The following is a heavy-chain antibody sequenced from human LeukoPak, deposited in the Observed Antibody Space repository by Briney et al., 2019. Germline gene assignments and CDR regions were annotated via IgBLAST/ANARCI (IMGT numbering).Heavy chain of an antibody. J-gene: IGHJ4*02. Sequence: PGGSPRLSCAASGFTFSSYAMSWVRQAPGKGLEWVSAISGSGGSTYYADSVKGRFTISRDNSKNTLYLQMNSLRAEDTAVYYCAKDLRSPIGYCSSTSCREDYWGQGTLVTVSS. V-gene: IGHV3-23*01. D-gene: IGHD2-2*01. CDR1: GFTFSSYA. CDR3: AKDLRSPIGYCSSTSCREDY. CDR2: ISGSGGST.